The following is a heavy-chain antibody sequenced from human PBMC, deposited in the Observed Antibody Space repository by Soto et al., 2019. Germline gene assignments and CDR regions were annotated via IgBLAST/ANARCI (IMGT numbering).Heavy chain of an antibody. CDR2: INPNSGGT. D-gene: IGHD2-2*01. J-gene: IGHJ4*02. CDR1: GSTFTGYY. V-gene: IGHV1-2*02. CDR3: ARGDIVVVPAANQPIDY. Sequence: ASVTVSCTASGSTFTGYYMHWVRQAPGQGLEWMGWINPNSGGTNYAQKFQGRVTMTRDTSISTAYMELSRLRSDDTAVYYCARGDIVVVPAANQPIDYWGQGTLVTVSS.